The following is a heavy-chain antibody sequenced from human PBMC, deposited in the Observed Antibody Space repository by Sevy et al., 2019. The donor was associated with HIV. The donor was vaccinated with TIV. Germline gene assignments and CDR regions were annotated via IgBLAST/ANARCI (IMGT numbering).Heavy chain of an antibody. V-gene: IGHV4-39*02. Sequence: SETLSLTCSASGGSITSSNYYWGWIRQPPGKGLEWIGSVYYTGLTYYNPSLKSRVTISVDTSKNQFSLNLNSVTAAETAIYYCAGEPGGYDYDYGMDVWGQGTTVTVSS. D-gene: IGHD5-12*01. CDR1: GGSITSSNYY. CDR2: VYYTGLT. J-gene: IGHJ6*02. CDR3: AGEPGGYDYDYGMDV.